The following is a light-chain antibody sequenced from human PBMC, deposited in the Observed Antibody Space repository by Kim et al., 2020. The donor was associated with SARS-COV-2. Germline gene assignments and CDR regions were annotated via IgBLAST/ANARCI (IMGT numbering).Light chain of an antibody. J-gene: IGLJ3*02. V-gene: IGLV3-21*04. CDR1: NIGSKS. Sequence: PGKTARITCGGTNIGSKSVHWYQQKPGQAPVLVIYYDNDRPSGIPERFSGSNSGNTATLTISRVEAGDEADYYCQVWDSSSDHWVFGGGTQLTVL. CDR3: QVWDSSSDHWV. CDR2: YDN.